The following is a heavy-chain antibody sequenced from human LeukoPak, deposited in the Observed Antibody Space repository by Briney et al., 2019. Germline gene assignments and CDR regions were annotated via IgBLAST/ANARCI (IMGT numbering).Heavy chain of an antibody. CDR2: IYTSGST. J-gene: IGHJ5*02. CDR1: AGSISSGSYY. Sequence: PSETLSLTCTVSAGSISSGSYYWSWIRQPAGKGLEWIGRIYTSGSTNYNPSLKSRVTISVDTSKNQFSLKLSSETAADTAVYYCARELYDFWSGYWHNWFDPWGQGTLVSVSS. D-gene: IGHD3-3*01. CDR3: ARELYDFWSGYWHNWFDP. V-gene: IGHV4-61*02.